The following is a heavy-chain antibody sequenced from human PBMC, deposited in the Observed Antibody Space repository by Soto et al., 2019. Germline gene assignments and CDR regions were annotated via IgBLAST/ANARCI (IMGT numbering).Heavy chain of an antibody. V-gene: IGHV4-34*01. CDR2: INHLGSI. CDR3: ARAPAVITIFGVVITPHFDY. CDR1: GGSLSDYF. Sequence: SETLSLTCVVSGGSLSDYFWSWIRQPPGMALEWIGEINHLGSINYNPSLKSRVTISVDTSKNQFSLTLSSVTAADTAVYYCARAPAVITIFGVVITPHFDYWGQGTLVTVSS. D-gene: IGHD3-3*01. J-gene: IGHJ4*02.